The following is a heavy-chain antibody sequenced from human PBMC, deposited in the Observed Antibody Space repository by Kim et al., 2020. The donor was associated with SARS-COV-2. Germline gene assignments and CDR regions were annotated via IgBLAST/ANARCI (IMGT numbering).Heavy chain of an antibody. D-gene: IGHD6-25*01. CDR3: ARDREAANYYYYGMDV. CDR2: IWYDGSNK. V-gene: IGHV3-33*01. J-gene: IGHJ6*02. Sequence: GGSLRLSCAASGFTFSSYGMHWVRQAPGKGLEWVAVIWYDGSNKYYADSVKGRFTISRDNSKNTLYLQMNSLRAEDTAVYYCARDREAANYYYYGMDVWGQGTTVTVSS. CDR1: GFTFSSYG.